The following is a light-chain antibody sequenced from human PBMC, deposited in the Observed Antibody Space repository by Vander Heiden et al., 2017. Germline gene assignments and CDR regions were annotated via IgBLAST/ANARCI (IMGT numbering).Light chain of an antibody. CDR1: QSILYSSNNKNY. CDR3: QQYYSTPHT. V-gene: IGKV4-1*01. Sequence: DIVMTPSPDSLAVSLGERATINCKSSQSILYSSNNKNYLAWYQQKPGQPPKLLIYWAFTRESGVPDRFSGSGSGTDFTLTISSLQAEDVAVYYCQQYYSTPHTFGQGTKLEI. CDR2: WAF. J-gene: IGKJ2*01.